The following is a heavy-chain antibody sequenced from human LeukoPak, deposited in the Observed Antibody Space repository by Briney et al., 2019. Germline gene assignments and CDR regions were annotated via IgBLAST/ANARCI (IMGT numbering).Heavy chain of an antibody. J-gene: IGHJ4*02. CDR2: INHSGST. V-gene: IGHV4-34*01. CDR1: GGSFSGYY. D-gene: IGHD6-13*01. CDR3: ARRLAAAGTRSFDY. Sequence: PSETLSLTCAVYGGSFSGYYWSWIRQPPGKGLEWIGEINHSGSTNYNPSLKSRVTISVDTSKNQFSLKLSSVTAADTAVYYCARRLAAAGTRSFDYWGQGTLVTVSP.